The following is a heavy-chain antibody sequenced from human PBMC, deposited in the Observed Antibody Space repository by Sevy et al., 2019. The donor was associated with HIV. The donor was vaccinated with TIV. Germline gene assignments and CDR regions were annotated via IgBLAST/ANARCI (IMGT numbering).Heavy chain of an antibody. CDR3: ARGLSTYGSYYFDF. V-gene: IGHV3-48*03. J-gene: IGHJ4*02. CDR1: GFIFSSHE. D-gene: IGHD3-10*01. CDR2: VSSRGDIT. Sequence: GGSLRLSCAASGFIFSSHELNWVRQAPGKGLEWVSYVSSRGDITHYADSVRGRFTISRDNAQNSLYLQMNSLRVEDTAIYFCARGLSTYGSYYFDFWGRGTLVTVSS.